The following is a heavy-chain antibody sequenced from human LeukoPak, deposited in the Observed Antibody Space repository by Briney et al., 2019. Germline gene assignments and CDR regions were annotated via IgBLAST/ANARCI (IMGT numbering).Heavy chain of an antibody. CDR1: GDSISSNY. V-gene: IGHV4-59*01. CDR2: IYHSGST. J-gene: IGHJ3*02. D-gene: IGHD6-19*01. CDR3: VRGHLVGGWFKYDAFDI. Sequence: SETLSLTCTVSGDSISSNYWSWIRQPPGKGLEWIGYIYHSGSTNYNPSLKSRVTISIDTSRKHFSLKLSSVTAADTAVYYCVRGHLVGGWFKYDAFDIWGQGTMVTVSS.